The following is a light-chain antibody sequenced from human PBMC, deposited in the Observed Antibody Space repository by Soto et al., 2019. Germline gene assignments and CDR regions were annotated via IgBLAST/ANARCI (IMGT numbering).Light chain of an antibody. V-gene: IGKV3-15*01. CDR2: AAS. Sequence: EIVMTQSPATLSVSPGERATLSCRASQSVHANLAWYQQRPGQAPRLLIYAASARATGIPPRFSGSGSGTEFTLTISNLQPGDFAVYYCQHYNDWPFNFGPGTKVAIK. J-gene: IGKJ3*01. CDR1: QSVHAN. CDR3: QHYNDWPFN.